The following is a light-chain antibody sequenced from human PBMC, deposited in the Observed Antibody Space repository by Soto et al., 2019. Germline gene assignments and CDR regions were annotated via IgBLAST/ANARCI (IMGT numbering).Light chain of an antibody. V-gene: IGKV3-15*01. Sequence: EVVMTQSPATVSVSPGEGVTLSCRASQTISNDLAWYQQKPGQAPRLLIYGASTRATGVPARFSGGGSGTEFTLTISSLQSEDFAFYYCQQNNKWPPVTF. CDR3: QQNNKWPPVT. J-gene: IGKJ3*01. CDR2: GAS. CDR1: QTISND.